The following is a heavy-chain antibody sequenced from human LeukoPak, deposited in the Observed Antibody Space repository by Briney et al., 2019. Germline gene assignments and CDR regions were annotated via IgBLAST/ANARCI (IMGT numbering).Heavy chain of an antibody. Sequence: ASVKVSCKASGYPFSIFGMAWVRQAPGQGLEWMGWIGSYNGSTNFAQKFQGRVTITTDTSTRTVYMELSSLRFDDTAVYYCARAGAEVTSHFDVWGQGTLVTVSS. CDR1: GYPFSIFG. CDR3: ARAGAEVTSHFDV. CDR2: IGSYNGST. V-gene: IGHV1-18*04. J-gene: IGHJ4*02. D-gene: IGHD2-21*02.